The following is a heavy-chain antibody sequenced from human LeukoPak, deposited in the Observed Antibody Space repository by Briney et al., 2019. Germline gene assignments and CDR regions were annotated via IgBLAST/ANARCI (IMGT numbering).Heavy chain of an antibody. CDR1: GGSISSYY. J-gene: IGHJ5*02. D-gene: IGHD6-13*01. CDR3: ARGESYSSSWYGFNWFDP. V-gene: IGHV4-4*07. Sequence: SETLSLTCTVSGGSISSYYWSWIRQPAGKGLEWIGRIYTSGSTNYNPSLKSRVTMSVDTSKNQFSLKLSSVTAADTAVYYCARGESYSSSWYGFNWFDPWGQEPWSPSPQ. CDR2: IYTSGST.